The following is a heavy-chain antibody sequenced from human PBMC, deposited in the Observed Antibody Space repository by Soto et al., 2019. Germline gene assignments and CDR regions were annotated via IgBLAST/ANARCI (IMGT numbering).Heavy chain of an antibody. J-gene: IGHJ5*02. Sequence: ASVKVSCKASGYTFISYYIHWVRQAPGQGLEWMGIINPNGAGTTYAQKFQGRVTMTTDTSTSTIYMELSSLQTEDTAVYYCTRDLFSYDYSGILWFDPWGQGTLVTVSS. V-gene: IGHV1-46*03. CDR2: INPNGAGT. CDR1: GYTFISYY. CDR3: TRDLFSYDYSGILWFDP. D-gene: IGHD3-16*01.